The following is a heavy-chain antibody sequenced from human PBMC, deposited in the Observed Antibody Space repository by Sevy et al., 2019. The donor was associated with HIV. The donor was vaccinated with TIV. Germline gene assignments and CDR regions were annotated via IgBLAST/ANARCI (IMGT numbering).Heavy chain of an antibody. CDR1: GFTFNSYA. Sequence: GGSLRLSCAASGFTFNSYAMSWVRQAPGMGLEWVSTFSFGCGKINYADSVKGRFTISRDNSKNTLYLQMHSLRAEDTAVYYCAREGCSKPHDYWGQGTLVTVSS. CDR2: FSFGCGKI. V-gene: IGHV3-23*01. J-gene: IGHJ4*02. D-gene: IGHD3-10*02. CDR3: AREGCSKPHDY.